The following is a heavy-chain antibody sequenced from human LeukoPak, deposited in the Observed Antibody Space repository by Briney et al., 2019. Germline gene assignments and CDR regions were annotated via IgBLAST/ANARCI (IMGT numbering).Heavy chain of an antibody. V-gene: IGHV3-23*01. J-gene: IGHJ4*02. CDR2: ISDGGLST. CDR1: GFNFRDYA. Sequence: GASLRLSCTASGFNFRDYAMTWVRQSPRKGLEWVSTISDGGLSTYYADSVKGRFTISRDNSRNTVFLQMNSLTAEDTAMFYCARYLGFSRNRYFDYWGQGTLVTVSS. D-gene: IGHD2-15*01. CDR3: ARYLGFSRNRYFDY.